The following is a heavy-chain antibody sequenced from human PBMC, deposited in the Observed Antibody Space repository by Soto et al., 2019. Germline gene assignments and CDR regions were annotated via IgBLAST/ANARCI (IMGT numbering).Heavy chain of an antibody. J-gene: IGHJ6*03. Sequence: GASVKVSCKASGGTFSSYTISWVRQAPGQGFEWMGRIIPILGIANYAQKFQGRVTITADKSTSTAYMELSSLRSEDTAVYYCARGIPAANSNYYYYMDVWGKGTTVTVSS. CDR2: IIPILGIA. D-gene: IGHD2-15*01. CDR3: ARGIPAANSNYYYYMDV. CDR1: GGTFSSYT. V-gene: IGHV1-69*02.